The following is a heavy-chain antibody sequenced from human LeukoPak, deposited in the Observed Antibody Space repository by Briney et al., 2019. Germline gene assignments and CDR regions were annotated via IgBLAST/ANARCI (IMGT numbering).Heavy chain of an antibody. V-gene: IGHV3-66*01. CDR1: EFSVGSNY. J-gene: IGHJ4*02. CDR2: IYSGGST. D-gene: IGHD5-18*01. CDR3: ARDLSGVTGYTYGRGIDY. Sequence: GGSLRLSCAASEFSVGSNYMTWVRQAPGKGLEWVSLIYSGGSTYYADSVKGRFTISRDNAKTSLYLQMNSLRAEDTAVYYCARDLSGVTGYTYGRGIDYWGQGTLVTVSS.